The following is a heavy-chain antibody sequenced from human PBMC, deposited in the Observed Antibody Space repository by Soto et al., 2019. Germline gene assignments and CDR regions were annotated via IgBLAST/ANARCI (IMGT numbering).Heavy chain of an antibody. Sequence: EVQLVQSGAEVKKPGESLKISCKGSGYSFTSYWIGWVRQMPGKGLEWMGIIYPGDSDTRYSPSFQGQVTISADKSISTAYLQWSSLKASDTAMYYCARLLYYYDSSGYYYGWYFDLWGRGTLVTVSS. V-gene: IGHV5-51*01. D-gene: IGHD3-22*01. J-gene: IGHJ2*01. CDR2: IYPGDSDT. CDR1: GYSFTSYW. CDR3: ARLLYYYDSSGYYYGWYFDL.